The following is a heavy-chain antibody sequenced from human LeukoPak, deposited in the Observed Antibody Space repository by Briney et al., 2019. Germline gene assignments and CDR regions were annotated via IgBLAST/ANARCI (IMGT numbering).Heavy chain of an antibody. V-gene: IGHV3-11*06. D-gene: IGHD5-18*01. CDR2: ISSSSSYT. CDR1: GFTFSDYY. J-gene: IGHJ4*02. CDR3: ARAVQLWFYDY. Sequence: GGSLRLSCAASGFTFSDYYMSWIRQAQGKGREWVSYISSSSSYTDYADSVKGRFTISRDNAKNSLYLQMNSLRAEDTAVYYCARAVQLWFYDYWGQGTLVTVSS.